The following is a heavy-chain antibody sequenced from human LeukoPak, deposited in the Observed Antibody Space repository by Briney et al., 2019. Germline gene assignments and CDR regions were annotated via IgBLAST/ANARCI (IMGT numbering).Heavy chain of an antibody. J-gene: IGHJ5*02. CDR2: INPNSGGT. CDR1: GYTFTGYC. D-gene: IGHD6-19*01. CDR3: ASDYSSGWRPWFDP. Sequence: ASVKVSCKASGYTFTGYCMHWVRQAPGQGLEWMGWINPNSGGTNYAQKFQGRVTMTRDTSISTAYMELSRLRSDDTAVYYCASDYSSGWRPWFDPWGQGTLVTVSS. V-gene: IGHV1-2*02.